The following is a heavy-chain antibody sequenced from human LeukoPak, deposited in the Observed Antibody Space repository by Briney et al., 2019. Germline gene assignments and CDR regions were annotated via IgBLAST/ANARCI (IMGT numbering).Heavy chain of an antibody. CDR2: IHYSGST. CDR1: GGSISSTTYY. V-gene: IGHV4-39*02. CDR3: ARIAIEWFDP. J-gene: IGHJ5*02. Sequence: SETLSLTCTVSGGSISSTTYYWGWIRQPPGTGLEWIGSIHYSGSTYYNPSLKSRVTISVDTSKNHFSLKLGSVTAADTAVYYCARIAIEWFDPWGQGTLVTVSS. D-gene: IGHD2-21*01.